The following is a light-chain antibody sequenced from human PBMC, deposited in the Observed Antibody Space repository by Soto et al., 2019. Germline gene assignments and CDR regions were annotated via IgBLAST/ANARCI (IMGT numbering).Light chain of an antibody. Sequence: QSVLTQPPSVSGAPGQKITISCSGSSSNIRNNYVSWYQQLPGTAPKLLIYDNNKRPSGIPDRFSGSKSGTSATLRITGLQTGDEADYYCGTWDSSLSAYVFGTGTKLTVL. CDR2: DNN. V-gene: IGLV1-51*01. CDR3: GTWDSSLSAYV. J-gene: IGLJ1*01. CDR1: SSNIRNNY.